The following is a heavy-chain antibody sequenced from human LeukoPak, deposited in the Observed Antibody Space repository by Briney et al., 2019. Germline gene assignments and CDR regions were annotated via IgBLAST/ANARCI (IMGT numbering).Heavy chain of an antibody. V-gene: IGHV3-30*02. CDR1: GFTFSSYG. Sequence: GGSLRLSCAASGFTFSSYGMHWVRQAPGKGLEWVAFIRYDGSNKYYADSVKGRFTISRDNSKNTLYLQMNSLRAEDTAVYYCATLAARPRLKPVNFDYWGQGTLVTVSS. CDR3: ATLAARPRLKPVNFDY. CDR2: IRYDGSNK. D-gene: IGHD6-6*01. J-gene: IGHJ4*02.